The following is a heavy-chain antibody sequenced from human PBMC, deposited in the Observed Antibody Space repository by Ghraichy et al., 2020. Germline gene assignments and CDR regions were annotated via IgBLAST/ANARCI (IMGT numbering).Heavy chain of an antibody. CDR2: ISSSSSYI. Sequence: GGSLRLSCAASGFTFSSYSMNWVRQAPGKGLEWVSSISSSSSYIYYADSVKGRFTISRDNAKNSLYLQMNSLRAEDTAVYYCARDGVTMVRGVIRGLYNDAFDIWGQGTMVTVSS. CDR3: ARDGVTMVRGVIRGLYNDAFDI. V-gene: IGHV3-21*01. D-gene: IGHD3-10*01. J-gene: IGHJ3*02. CDR1: GFTFSSYS.